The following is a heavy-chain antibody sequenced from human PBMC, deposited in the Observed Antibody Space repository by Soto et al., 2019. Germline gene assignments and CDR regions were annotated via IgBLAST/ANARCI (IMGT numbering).Heavy chain of an antibody. CDR2: IIPIFGTA. D-gene: IGHD1-1*01. V-gene: IGHV1-69*12. CDR1: GGTFSSYA. CDR3: ERAIEPAADGKLWNGVHFDY. J-gene: IGHJ4*02. Sequence: QVQLVQSGAAVKKPGSSMKVSCKASGGTFSSYAISWVRQAPGQGLEWMGGIIPIFGTANYAQKFQGRVTSTANDSTTKALIELSSLRSEHTAVYYCERAIEPAADGKLWNGVHFDYWGQGTLVTVSS.